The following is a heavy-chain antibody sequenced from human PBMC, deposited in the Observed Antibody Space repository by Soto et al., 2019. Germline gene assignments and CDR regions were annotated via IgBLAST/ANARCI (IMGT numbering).Heavy chain of an antibody. V-gene: IGHV1-18*01. CDR1: GYTFTSYG. D-gene: IGHD1-26*01. CDR2: ISAYNGNT. CDR3: ARDSPYSGSFTGGWFGP. J-gene: IGHJ5*02. Sequence: GASVKVSCKASGYTFTSYGISWVRQAPGQGLEWMGWISAYNGNTNYAQKLQGRVTMTTDTSTSTAYMELRSLRSDDTAVYYCARDSPYSGSFTGGWFGPWGQGTLVTVSS.